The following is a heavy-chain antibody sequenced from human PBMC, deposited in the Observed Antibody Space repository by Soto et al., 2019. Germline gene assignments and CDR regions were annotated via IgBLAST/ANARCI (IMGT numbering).Heavy chain of an antibody. CDR3: ARDTISDYYGSGSSRFYYYYYYMDV. Sequence: GASVKVSCKASGYTFTSYYMHWVRQAPGQGLEWMGIINPSGGSTSYAQKFQGRVTMTRDTSTSTVYMELSSLRSEDTAVYYCARDTISDYYGSGSSRFYYYYYYMDVWGKGTTVTVSS. J-gene: IGHJ6*03. CDR1: GYTFTSYY. CDR2: INPSGGST. V-gene: IGHV1-46*03. D-gene: IGHD3-10*01.